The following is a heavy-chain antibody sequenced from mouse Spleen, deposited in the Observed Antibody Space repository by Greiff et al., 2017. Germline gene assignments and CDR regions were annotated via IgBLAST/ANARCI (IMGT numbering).Heavy chain of an antibody. CDR1: GYTFTDYY. CDR2: INPNNGGT. D-gene: IGHD3-1*01. CDR3: GGSSGSWFAY. V-gene: IGHV1-26*01. J-gene: IGHJ3*01. Sequence: VQLQQSGPELVKPGASVKISCKASGYTFTDYYMNWVKQSHGKSLEWIGDINPNNGGTSYNQKFKGKATLTVDKSSSTAYMELRSLTSEDSAVYYCGGSSGSWFAYWGQGTLVTVSA.